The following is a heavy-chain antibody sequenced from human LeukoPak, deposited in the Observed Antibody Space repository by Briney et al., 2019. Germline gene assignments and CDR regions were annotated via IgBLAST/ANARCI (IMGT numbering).Heavy chain of an antibody. Sequence: ASVKVSCKASGYTFTNYYMHWVRQAPGQGLEWMGIINPSGGSTSYAQKFQGRVTMTRDTSTSTVYMELSSLRSEDTAVYYCARAGVLLWFGESHDAFDIWGQGTMVTVSS. CDR2: INPSGGST. CDR3: ARAGVLLWFGESHDAFDI. J-gene: IGHJ3*02. D-gene: IGHD3-10*01. CDR1: GYTFTNYY. V-gene: IGHV1-46*01.